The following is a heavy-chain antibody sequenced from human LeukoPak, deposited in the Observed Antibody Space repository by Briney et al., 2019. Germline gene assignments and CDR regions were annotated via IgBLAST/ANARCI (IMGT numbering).Heavy chain of an antibody. V-gene: IGHV1-2*02. CDR1: GYTFTGYY. Sequence: ASVKVSCKASGYTFTGYYMHWVRQAPGQGLEWMGWINPNSGGTNYAQKFQGRVTMTRDKSISTAYLQWSSLKASDTAMYYCARSRDLGWNDAFDYWGQGTLVTVSS. D-gene: IGHD1-1*01. CDR3: ARSRDLGWNDAFDY. J-gene: IGHJ4*02. CDR2: INPNSGGT.